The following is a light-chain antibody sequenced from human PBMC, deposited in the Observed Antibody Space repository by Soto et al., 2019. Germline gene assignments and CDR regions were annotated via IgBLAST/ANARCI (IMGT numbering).Light chain of an antibody. J-gene: IGKJ4*01. V-gene: IGKV3-20*01. CDR2: GAS. Sequence: EIVLTQSPGALSLSPGERATLSCRASQSVSDNYLAWYQQKPGQAPRLLIYGASIRATGIPDRFSGSGSGADFSLTISRLEPEDYLVYYCQQYGGSPRVSFGGGTKVEIK. CDR1: QSVSDNY. CDR3: QQYGGSPRVS.